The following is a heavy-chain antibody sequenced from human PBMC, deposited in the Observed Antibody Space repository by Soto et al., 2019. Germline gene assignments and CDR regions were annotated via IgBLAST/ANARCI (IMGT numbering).Heavy chain of an antibody. V-gene: IGHV3-30*04. J-gene: IGHJ6*02. CDR3: AKDRQVVPGFLLYYGMDV. CDR1: GFTFGDYA. D-gene: IGHD6-6*01. Sequence: GSLRLSCTASGFTFGDYAMSWFRQAPGKGLEWVAVISYDGSNKYYADSVKGRFTISRDNSKNTLYLQMNSLRAEDTAVYYCAKDRQVVPGFLLYYGMDVWGQGTTVTVSS. CDR2: ISYDGSNK.